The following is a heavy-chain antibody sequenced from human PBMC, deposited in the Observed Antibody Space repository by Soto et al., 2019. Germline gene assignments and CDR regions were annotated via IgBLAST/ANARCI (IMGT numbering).Heavy chain of an antibody. D-gene: IGHD3-3*01. CDR2: IKQDGSEK. V-gene: IGHV3-7*01. CDR3: ARDGFVCFLCGRHYYYYYIDF. Sequence: GGSLRLSCAASGFTFSSYWMSWVRQAPGKGLEWVANIKQDGSEKYYVDSVKGRFTISRDNSKNTLYLQMNSLRAEDTAVYYCARDGFVCFLCGRHYYYYYIDFWGKGTTVTVFS. J-gene: IGHJ6*03. CDR1: GFTFSSYW.